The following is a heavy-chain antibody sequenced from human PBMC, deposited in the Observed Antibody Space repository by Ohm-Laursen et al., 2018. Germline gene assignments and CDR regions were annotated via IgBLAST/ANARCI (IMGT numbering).Heavy chain of an antibody. J-gene: IGHJ1*01. CDR3: AGGLGVQYFQH. Sequence: SLRLSCAASEFTVKTNYMGWVRQAPGKGLEWVSLTFGGVSTFYADSAKDRFTIFSDSSKTTLYLQMKNLTAVDTAVYYCAGGLGVQYFQHWGQGTLVTVSS. D-gene: IGHD1-1*01. CDR1: EFTVKTNY. V-gene: IGHV3-66*01. CDR2: TFGGVST.